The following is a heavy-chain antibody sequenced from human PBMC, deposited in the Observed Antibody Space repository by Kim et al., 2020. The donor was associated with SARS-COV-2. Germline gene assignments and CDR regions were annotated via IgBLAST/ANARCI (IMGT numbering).Heavy chain of an antibody. CDR2: IYHSGST. Sequence: SETLSLTCAVSGGSISSSNWWSWVRQPPGKGLEWIGEIYHSGSTNYNPSLKSRVTISVDKSKNQFSLKLSSVTAADTAVYYCARDLGDYYDSSGRGRFDPWGQGTLVTVSS. CDR1: GGSISSSNW. J-gene: IGHJ5*02. CDR3: ARDLGDYYDSSGRGRFDP. V-gene: IGHV4-4*02. D-gene: IGHD3-22*01.